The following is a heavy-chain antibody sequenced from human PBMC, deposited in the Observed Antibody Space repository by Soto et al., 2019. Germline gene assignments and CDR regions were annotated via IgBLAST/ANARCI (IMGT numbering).Heavy chain of an antibody. CDR1: GGSFNGYY. V-gene: IGHV4-34*01. D-gene: IGHD3-22*01. CDR2: INHSKIT. CDR3: ARDKYYFISGYYYYAFDI. J-gene: IGHJ3*02. Sequence: SETLSLTCGVHGGSFNGYYWTWVRQAPGKGLDWIGEINHSKITNYNPSLKNRVTISLDTSKRQISLDLRSVTAADTAVYYCARDKYYFISGYYYYAFDIWCPGPLVTVSS.